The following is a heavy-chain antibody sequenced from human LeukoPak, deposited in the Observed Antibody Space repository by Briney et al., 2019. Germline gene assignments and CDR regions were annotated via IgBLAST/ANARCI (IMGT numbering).Heavy chain of an antibody. D-gene: IGHD2-15*01. CDR3: ARGHVVVVAAPYYYYYMDV. J-gene: IGHJ6*03. CDR2: INPNSGGT. CDR1: GYTFTGYY. V-gene: IGHV1-2*06. Sequence: ASVKVSCKASGYTFTGYYMHWVRQAPGQGLEWMGRINPNSGGTNYAQKFQGRVTITRNTSISTAYMELSSLRSEDTAVYYCARGHVVVVAAPYYYYYMDVWGKGTTVTVSS.